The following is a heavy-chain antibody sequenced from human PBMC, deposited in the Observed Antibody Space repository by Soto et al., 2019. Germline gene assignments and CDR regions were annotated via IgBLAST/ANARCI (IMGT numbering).Heavy chain of an antibody. CDR3: ARDGGDCGYRLIYYYYIGLDV. CDR2: INIGSGNT. Sequence: QVQLVQSGAEEKKPGASVKVSCKASGYAFSSYAMQWVRQAPGQGLEWMGWINIGSGNTEYSQNFQDRITITRDTSASTVYMELSSLRSEDTAVYYCARDGGDCGYRLIYYYYIGLDVWGQGTTVSVSS. V-gene: IGHV1-3*05. CDR1: GYAFSSYA. D-gene: IGHD2-21*02. J-gene: IGHJ6*02.